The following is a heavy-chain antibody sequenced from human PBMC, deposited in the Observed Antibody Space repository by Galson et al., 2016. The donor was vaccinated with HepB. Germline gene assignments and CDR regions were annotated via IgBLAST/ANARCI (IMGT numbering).Heavy chain of an antibody. D-gene: IGHD1-7*01. Sequence: SLRLSCAASGFTFSNYWMSWVRQAPGKGLEWVANIKQDGNEKYYADSVKGRFTISRDNGKNSLYLQMNSLRDEDTAVYYCAKEATATTGAKTKRVWYFDLWGRGTLVTVSS. CDR3: AKEATATTGAKTKRVWYFDL. V-gene: IGHV3-7*01. J-gene: IGHJ2*01. CDR2: IKQDGNEK. CDR1: GFTFSNYW.